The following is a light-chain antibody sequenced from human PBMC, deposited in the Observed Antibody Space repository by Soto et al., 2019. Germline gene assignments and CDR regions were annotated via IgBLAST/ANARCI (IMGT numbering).Light chain of an antibody. Sequence: QSALTQPASVSGSPGQSITISCTGSGRDIGAYDYVSWYQQHPGKAPKLLIYGVNNRPSGVSYRFSASKSAFTASLTISGLQAEDEADYYCSSYSSTSTPYVFGGGTKVTVL. CDR1: GRDIGAYDY. V-gene: IGLV2-14*01. CDR2: GVN. CDR3: SSYSSTSTPYV. J-gene: IGLJ1*01.